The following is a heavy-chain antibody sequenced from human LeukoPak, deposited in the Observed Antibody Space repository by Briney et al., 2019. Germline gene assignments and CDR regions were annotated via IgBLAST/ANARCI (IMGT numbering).Heavy chain of an antibody. CDR1: DGSFINYY. D-gene: IGHD3-22*01. V-gene: IGHV4-59*01. Sequence: SETLSLTCVVSDGSFINYYWSWIRQPPGKGLEWIGYIYYSGSTNYNPSLKSRVTISVDTSKNQFSLKLSSVTAADTAVYYCARETGSRYYDSSGYYSGRLDYWGQGTLVTVSS. CDR2: IYYSGST. J-gene: IGHJ4*02. CDR3: ARETGSRYYDSSGYYSGRLDY.